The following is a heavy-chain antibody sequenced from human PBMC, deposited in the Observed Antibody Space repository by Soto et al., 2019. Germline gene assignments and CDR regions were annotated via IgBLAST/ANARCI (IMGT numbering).Heavy chain of an antibody. CDR2: ITASGIAA. V-gene: IGHV3-23*01. CDR1: GFTFSTYA. Sequence: PGGSLRLSCAASGFTFSTYAMNWVRQAPGKGLEGVAAITASGIAAWYADSVKGRFTISRDNSKNTLYLQMNSLRTEDTAVYYCAHPRGYGVFDAIDIWGQGPMVTVSS. D-gene: IGHD4-17*01. J-gene: IGHJ3*02. CDR3: AHPRGYGVFDAIDI.